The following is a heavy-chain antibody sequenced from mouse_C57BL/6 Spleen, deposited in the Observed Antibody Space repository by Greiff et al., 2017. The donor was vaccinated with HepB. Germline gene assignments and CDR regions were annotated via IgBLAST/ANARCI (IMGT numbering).Heavy chain of an antibody. D-gene: IGHD1-1*01. CDR1: GFTFSSYG. V-gene: IGHV5-6*01. CDR3: ARHTTVPRQGFAY. Sequence: EVKVVESGGDLVKPGGSLKLSCAASGFTFSSYGMSWVRQTPDKRLEWVATISSGGSYTYYPDSVKGRFTISRDNAKNTLYLQMSSLKSEDTAMYYCARHTTVPRQGFAYWGQGTLVTVSA. J-gene: IGHJ3*01. CDR2: ISSGGSYT.